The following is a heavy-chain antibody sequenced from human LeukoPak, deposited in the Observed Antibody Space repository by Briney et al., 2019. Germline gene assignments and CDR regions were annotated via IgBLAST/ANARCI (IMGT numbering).Heavy chain of an antibody. CDR1: GGSISSSSYY. V-gene: IGHV4-39*01. CDR2: IYYSGST. CDR3: ARLDGYGGNPDY. Sequence: SSETLSLTCTVSGGSISSSSYYWGWIRQPPGKGLEWIGSIYYSGSTYYNPSLKSRVTISVDTSKNQFSLKLSSVTAADTAVYYCARLDGYGGNPDYWGQGTLDTVSS. J-gene: IGHJ4*02. D-gene: IGHD4-23*01.